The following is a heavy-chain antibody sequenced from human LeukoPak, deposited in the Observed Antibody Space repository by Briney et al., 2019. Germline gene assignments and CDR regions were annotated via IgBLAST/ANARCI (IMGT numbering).Heavy chain of an antibody. CDR1: GFTFSSYA. D-gene: IGHD2-21*02. CDR3: AKDGVYCGGDCYSFVHFDY. Sequence: GGSLRLSCAASGFTFSSYAMSWVRQAPGKGLEWVSAISGSGGSTYYADSVKGWFTISRDNSKNTLYLQMNSLRAEDTAVYYCAKDGVYCGGDCYSFVHFDYWGQGTLVTVSS. V-gene: IGHV3-23*01. CDR2: ISGSGGST. J-gene: IGHJ4*02.